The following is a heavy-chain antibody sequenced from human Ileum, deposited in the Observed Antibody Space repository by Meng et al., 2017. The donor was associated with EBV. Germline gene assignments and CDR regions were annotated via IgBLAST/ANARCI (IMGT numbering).Heavy chain of an antibody. D-gene: IGHD5-18*01. Sequence: VQIEQRGAGMLTPPGPLSRTCDVCGGSFTAYSWTWIRQPPGGGLEWIGEIFHSGHTNYNPSLESRVSMSVATSKKQFSLLLSSVTAADSGLYFCARGREYTGQLDLWGLGTLVTVSS. CDR1: GGSFTAYS. CDR3: ARGREYTGQLDL. V-gene: IGHV4-34*02. CDR2: IFHSGHT. J-gene: IGHJ5*02.